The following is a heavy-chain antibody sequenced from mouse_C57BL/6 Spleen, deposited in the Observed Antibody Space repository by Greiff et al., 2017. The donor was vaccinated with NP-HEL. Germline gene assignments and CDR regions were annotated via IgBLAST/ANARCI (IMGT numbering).Heavy chain of an antibody. Sequence: VQLKQSGPELVKPGASVKISCKASGYSFTGYYMNWVKQSPEKSLEWIGEINPSTGGTTYNQKFKAKATLTVDKSSSTAYMQLKSLTSEDSAVYYCARTTTVVAHWYFDVWGTGTTVTVSS. CDR2: INPSTGGT. V-gene: IGHV1-42*01. D-gene: IGHD1-1*01. J-gene: IGHJ1*03. CDR1: GYSFTGYY. CDR3: ARTTTVVAHWYFDV.